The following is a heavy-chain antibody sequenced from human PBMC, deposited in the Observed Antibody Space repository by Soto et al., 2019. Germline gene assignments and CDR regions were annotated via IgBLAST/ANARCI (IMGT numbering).Heavy chain of an antibody. CDR2: ITTNTGNP. D-gene: IGHD3-3*01. J-gene: IGHJ6*02. V-gene: IGHV7-4-1*01. CDR1: GYTFTSYS. CDR3: ASSFGVVTYYYGMDV. Sequence: ASVKVSCRASGYTFTSYSMTWVLQAPVQVLEWMGWITTNTGNPTYAQGFTGRFVFSLDTSVSTAYLQICSLKAEDTAVYYCASSFGVVTYYYGMDVWGQGTMVTVSS.